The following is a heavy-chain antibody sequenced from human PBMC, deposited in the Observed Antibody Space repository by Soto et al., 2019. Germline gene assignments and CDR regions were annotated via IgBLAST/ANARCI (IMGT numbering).Heavy chain of an antibody. CDR1: GFTFSSYG. V-gene: IGHV3-33*01. D-gene: IGHD4-17*01. CDR3: ARRTLGDGDAQYYFDY. J-gene: IGHJ4*02. CDR2: IWYDGSNK. Sequence: QVQLVESGGGVVQPGRSLRLSCAASGFTFSSYGMHWVRQAPGKGLEWVAVIWYDGSNKYYADSVKGRFTISRDNSKNTLYLQMNSLRAEDTAVYYCARRTLGDGDAQYYFDYWGQGTLVTVSS.